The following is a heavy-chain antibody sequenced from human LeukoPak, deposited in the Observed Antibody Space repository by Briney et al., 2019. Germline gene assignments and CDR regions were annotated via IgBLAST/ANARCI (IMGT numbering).Heavy chain of an antibody. D-gene: IGHD3-10*01. V-gene: IGHV4-59*08. J-gene: IGHJ3*02. CDR1: SGSISSYY. Sequence: PSETLSLTCTVSSGSISSYYWSWIRQPPGKGLEWIGYIYYSGSTNYNPSLKSRVTISVDTSENQFSLKLSSVTAADAAVCYCASRLYYYGSGSPGGAFDIWGQGTMVTVSS. CDR2: IYYSGST. CDR3: ASRLYYYGSGSPGGAFDI.